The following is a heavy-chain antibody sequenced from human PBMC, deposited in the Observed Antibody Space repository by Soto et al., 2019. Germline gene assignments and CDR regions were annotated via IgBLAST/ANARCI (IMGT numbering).Heavy chain of an antibody. CDR3: ARDLYINWYYPRDS. Sequence: GASVKVSCKASGGTFRNYAFSWVRQAPGQGLEWMGGIIPIFGKANYEQRFQGRLTITADESTSTAYMELNSLRSEDTAVYFCARDLYINWYYPRDSWGQGTLVTVSS. CDR1: GGTFRNYA. V-gene: IGHV1-69*13. CDR2: IIPIFGKA. D-gene: IGHD1-7*01. J-gene: IGHJ4*02.